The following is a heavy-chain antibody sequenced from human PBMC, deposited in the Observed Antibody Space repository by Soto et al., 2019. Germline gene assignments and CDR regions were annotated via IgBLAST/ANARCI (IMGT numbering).Heavy chain of an antibody. CDR2: IYYSGST. CDR3: ARGYYYGSGSYYNHELRYYYYYMDV. D-gene: IGHD3-10*01. J-gene: IGHJ6*03. CDR1: GGSISSGGYY. V-gene: IGHV4-31*03. Sequence: SETLSLTCTVSGGSISSGGYYWSWIRQHPGKGLEWIGYIYYSGSTYYNPSLKSRVTISVDTSKNQFSLKLSSVTAADTAVYYCARGYYYGSGSYYNHELRYYYYYMDVWGKGTTVTVSS.